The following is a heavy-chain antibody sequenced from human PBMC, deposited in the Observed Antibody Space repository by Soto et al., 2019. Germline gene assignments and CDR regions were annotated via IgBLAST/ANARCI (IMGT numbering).Heavy chain of an antibody. CDR2: IYHSGIT. V-gene: IGHV4-39*01. CDR1: GASISNSDYY. J-gene: IGHJ4*02. Sequence: SETLSLTCTVSGASISNSDYYWRGIRQPPGKGLEWIGSIYHSGITYYNPSLKGRVTISVDAPKKQFSLKVSSVTAADTAVYYCASLRVTYYFDYWGQGISVTVSS. D-gene: IGHD2-21*02. CDR3: ASLRVTYYFDY.